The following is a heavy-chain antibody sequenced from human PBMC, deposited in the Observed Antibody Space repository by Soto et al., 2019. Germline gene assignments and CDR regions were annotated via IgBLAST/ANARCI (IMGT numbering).Heavy chain of an antibody. CDR2: INHSGST. J-gene: IGHJ4*02. D-gene: IGHD6-13*01. CDR3: ARARTAAPRFDY. CDR1: GGPFSAYS. V-gene: IGHV4-34*01. Sequence: QVQLQQWGAGLLKPSETLSLTCAVYGGPFSAYSWSWIRQPPGKGLEWIGDINHSGSTNYNPSLESRVTISVDTSKKQFSLKLSSVTAAESAVYYCARARTAAPRFDYWGQGTLVTVSS.